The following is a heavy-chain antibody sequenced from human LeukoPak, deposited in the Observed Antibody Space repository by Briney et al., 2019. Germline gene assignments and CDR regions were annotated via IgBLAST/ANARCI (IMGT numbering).Heavy chain of an antibody. J-gene: IGHJ3*02. CDR2: IYYSGST. CDR1: GGSISSGGYY. D-gene: IGHD4-17*01. Sequence: SETLSLTCTVSGGSISSGGYYWSWIRQHPGKGLEWIGYIYYSGSTYYNPSLKSRVTISVDTSKNQFSLKLSSVTAADTAVYYCARDRGPDYGDYHNAFDIWGQGTMVTVSS. CDR3: ARDRGPDYGDYHNAFDI. V-gene: IGHV4-31*03.